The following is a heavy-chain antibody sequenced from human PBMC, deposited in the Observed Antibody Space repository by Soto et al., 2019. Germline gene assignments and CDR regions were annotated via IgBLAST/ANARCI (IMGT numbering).Heavy chain of an antibody. CDR2: IYYSENT. CDR1: VGSISRSSNH. J-gene: IGHJ4*02. Sequence: SETLSLTCTVSVGSISRSSNHWGWIRQPPGKGLEWIGNIYYSENTYYNPSLKSRVTISVDTSKNQFSLRLTSVTAADTAVYYCATHPPYGPLDHWGQGTLVTVSS. CDR3: ATHPPYGPLDH. D-gene: IGHD4-17*01. V-gene: IGHV4-39*01.